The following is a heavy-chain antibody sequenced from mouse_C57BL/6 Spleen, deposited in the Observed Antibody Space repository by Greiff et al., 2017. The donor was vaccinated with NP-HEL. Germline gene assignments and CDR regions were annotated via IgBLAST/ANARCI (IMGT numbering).Heavy chain of an antibody. CDR3: AREGYKDYAMDY. J-gene: IGHJ4*01. CDR1: GYTFTSYT. V-gene: IGHV1-4*01. D-gene: IGHD3-1*01. CDR2: INPSSGYT. Sequence: QVQLQQSGAELARPGASVKMSCKASGYTFTSYTMHWVKQRPGQGLEWIGYINPSSGYTKYNQKFKDKATLTADKSSSTAYMQLSSLTSEDSAVYYCAREGYKDYAMDYWGQGTSGTVSS.